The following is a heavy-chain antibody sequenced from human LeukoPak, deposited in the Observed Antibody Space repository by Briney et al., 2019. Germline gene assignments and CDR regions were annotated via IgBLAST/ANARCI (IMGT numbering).Heavy chain of an antibody. J-gene: IGHJ4*02. CDR1: GFIFSSYA. CDR2: ISNDGNNK. Sequence: GRSLRLSCAASGFIFSSYAMHWVRQAPGTGLEWVAVISNDGNNKQYADSVKGRFTISRDNSKNTLYLQMNSLRAEDTAVYYCAKDVTYYYGSGSHNYFDYWGQGTLVTVSS. CDR3: AKDVTYYYGSGSHNYFDY. D-gene: IGHD3-10*01. V-gene: IGHV3-33*05.